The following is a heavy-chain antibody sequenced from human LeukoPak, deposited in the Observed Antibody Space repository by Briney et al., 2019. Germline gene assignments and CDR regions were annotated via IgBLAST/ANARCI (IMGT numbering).Heavy chain of an antibody. J-gene: IGHJ3*02. Sequence: GESLKISCKGSGYSFATYWIGWVRQMPGKGLEWMGIIYPGDSDTRYSPSFQGQVTISADKSISTAYLQWSSLKASDTAMYYCARRNTAMVIRSAFDIWGQGTMVTVSS. CDR3: ARRNTAMVIRSAFDI. V-gene: IGHV5-51*01. CDR1: GYSFATYW. CDR2: IYPGDSDT. D-gene: IGHD5-18*01.